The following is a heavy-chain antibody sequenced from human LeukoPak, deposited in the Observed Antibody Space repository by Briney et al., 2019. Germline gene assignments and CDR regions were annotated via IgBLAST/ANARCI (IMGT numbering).Heavy chain of an antibody. Sequence: GGSLRLSCAASGFTFSTYWMSWVRQAPGKGLEWVASVKQDGSETYYVDSVKGRFTISKDNAKNSLYLQMNSLRAEDTAVYYCARDRATYWGQGTLVTVSS. CDR3: ARDRATY. V-gene: IGHV3-7*01. CDR2: VKQDGSET. J-gene: IGHJ4*02. CDR1: GFTFSTYW.